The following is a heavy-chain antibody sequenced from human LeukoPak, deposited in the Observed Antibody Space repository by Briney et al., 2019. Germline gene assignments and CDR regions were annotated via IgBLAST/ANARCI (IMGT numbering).Heavy chain of an antibody. CDR3: ARAGGYCGRISCPYYFDY. CDR2: MNPNSGNT. V-gene: IGHV1-8*02. D-gene: IGHD2-15*01. Sequence: ASVKVSCKASGGTFISYAISWVRQAPGQGLEWMGWMNPNSGNTGYAQKFQGRVTMTRNTSISTAYMELSSLRSEDTAVYYCARAGGYCGRISCPYYFDYWGQGSLVAVSS. J-gene: IGHJ4*02. CDR1: GGTFISYA.